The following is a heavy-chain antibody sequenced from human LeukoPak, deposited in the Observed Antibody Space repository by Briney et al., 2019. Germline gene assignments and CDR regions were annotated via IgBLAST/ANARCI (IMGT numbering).Heavy chain of an antibody. CDR2: VNPKSGNT. D-gene: IGHD3-22*01. CDR3: ARAPHFFDISGSRYYFDY. Sequence: GASVTVSCTASGYTFTSYDINWVRQAPGQGLEWMGWVNPKSGNTGYKQKFQARVTITRDTSITTAYMELSSLTSDDTAVYYCARAPHFFDISGSRYYFDYWGQGTLVTVSS. J-gene: IGHJ4*02. CDR1: GYTFTSYD. V-gene: IGHV1-8*03.